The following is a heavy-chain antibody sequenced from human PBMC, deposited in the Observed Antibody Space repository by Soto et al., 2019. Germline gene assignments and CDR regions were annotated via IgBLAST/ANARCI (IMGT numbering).Heavy chain of an antibody. J-gene: IGHJ4*02. CDR1: GFTFSSYA. CDR2: ISGSGGST. Sequence: EVQLLESGGGLVQPGGSLRLSCAASGFTFSSYAMSWVRQAPGKGLEWVSAISGSGGSTYDADSVKGRFTISRDNSKNTLYLQMNSLRAEDTAVYYCAKDLVRAYIVVEVAATGDWGQGTLVTVSS. CDR3: AKDLVRAYIVVEVAATGD. V-gene: IGHV3-23*01. D-gene: IGHD2-15*01.